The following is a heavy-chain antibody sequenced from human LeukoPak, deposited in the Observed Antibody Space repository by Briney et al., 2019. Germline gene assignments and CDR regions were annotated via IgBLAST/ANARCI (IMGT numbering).Heavy chain of an antibody. Sequence: GGSLRLSCAASGFTFSSYEMNWVRQAPGKALERVSYISSSGSTIYYADPVKGRFTISRDNAKNSLFLQMNSLRAEDTAVYYCARAAFGGKGLFDYWGQGTLVTVSS. D-gene: IGHD4-23*01. V-gene: IGHV3-48*03. CDR3: ARAAFGGKGLFDY. CDR2: ISSSGSTI. CDR1: GFTFSSYE. J-gene: IGHJ4*02.